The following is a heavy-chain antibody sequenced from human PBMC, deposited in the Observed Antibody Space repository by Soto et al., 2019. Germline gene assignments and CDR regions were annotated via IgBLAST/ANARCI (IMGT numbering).Heavy chain of an antibody. D-gene: IGHD3-10*01. CDR1: GFTFSDCA. Sequence: EVQVWESGGGLVQPGGSLRLSCEASGFTFSDCAMSWVRQAPGKGLEWVSGISGTGRSTFYADSVKDRFTISRDNSKNTLYLQMNSLRAEDTAVYYCAKQRAGFGSGSDTYYFDYWGQGTLVTVSS. V-gene: IGHV3-23*01. CDR2: ISGTGRST. CDR3: AKQRAGFGSGSDTYYFDY. J-gene: IGHJ4*02.